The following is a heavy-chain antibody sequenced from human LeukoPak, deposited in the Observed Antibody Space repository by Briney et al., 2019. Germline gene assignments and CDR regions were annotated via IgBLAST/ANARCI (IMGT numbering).Heavy chain of an antibody. J-gene: IGHJ4*02. CDR2: ISSSSSYI. CDR3: ARSPGATWSFDY. CDR1: GFTFYTYS. V-gene: IGHV3-21*01. Sequence: GGSLRLSCAASGFTFYTYSMSWVRQAPGKGLEWVSSISSSSSYIYYADSVKGRFTISRDNAKNSLYLQMNSLRAEDTAVYYCARSPGATWSFDYWGQGTLVTVSS. D-gene: IGHD1-1*01.